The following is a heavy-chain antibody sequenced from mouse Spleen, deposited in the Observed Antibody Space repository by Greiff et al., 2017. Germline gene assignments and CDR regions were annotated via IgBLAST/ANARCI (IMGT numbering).Heavy chain of an antibody. D-gene: IGHD2-3*01. Sequence: EVQLVESGGGLVKLGGSLKLSCAASGFTFSSYAMSWVRQTPEKRLEWVATISSGGGNTYYPDSVKGRFTISRDNAKNTLYLQMSSLKSEDTAMYYCASIYDGYLYYFDYWGQGTTLTVSS. CDR1: GFTFSSYA. CDR3: ASIYDGYLYYFDY. V-gene: IGHV5-9-3*01. CDR2: ISSGGGNT. J-gene: IGHJ2*01.